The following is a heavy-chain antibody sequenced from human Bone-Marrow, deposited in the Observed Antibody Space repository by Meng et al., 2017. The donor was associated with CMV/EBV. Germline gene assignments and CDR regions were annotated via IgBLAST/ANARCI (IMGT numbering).Heavy chain of an antibody. D-gene: IGHD5-18*01. CDR2: ISYDGSNK. V-gene: IGHV3-30*04. CDR3: ARGGGYSYGYDYYYGMDV. J-gene: IGHJ6*02. Sequence: SCKASGYTFTGYYMHWVRQAPGKGLEWVAVISYDGSNKYYADSVKGRFTISRDNSKNTLYLQMNSLRAEDTAVYYCARGGGYSYGYDYYYGMDVWGQGTMVTVSS. CDR1: GYTFTGYY.